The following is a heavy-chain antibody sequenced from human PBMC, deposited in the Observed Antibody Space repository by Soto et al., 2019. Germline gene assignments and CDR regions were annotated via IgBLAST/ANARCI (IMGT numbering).Heavy chain of an antibody. D-gene: IGHD6-13*01. CDR3: ATRIATFCPSLDY. CDR2: IEQDGSDK. J-gene: IGHJ4*02. V-gene: IGHV3-7*01. Sequence: EVQLVESGGGLVQPGGSLRLSCAASGFTFSNYWMTWVRQAPGQGLEWVANIEQDGSDKYYVDSVKGRFTISRDNAKSSLYLQMDSLRAEDTAVYYCATRIATFCPSLDYWGQGTLVTVSS. CDR1: GFTFSNYW.